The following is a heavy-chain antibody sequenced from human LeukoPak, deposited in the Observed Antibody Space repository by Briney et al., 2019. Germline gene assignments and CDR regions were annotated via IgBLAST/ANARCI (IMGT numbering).Heavy chain of an antibody. CDR1: GGSISSYY. Sequence: TETLSLTCTVSGGSISSYYWSWIRQPAGKGLEWIGRIYTSGSTNYNPSLKGRVTMSVDTSKNQFSLKLSSVTAADTAVYYCARDLNWASDAFDIWGQGTMVTVSS. CDR3: ARDLNWASDAFDI. J-gene: IGHJ3*02. D-gene: IGHD7-27*01. CDR2: IYTSGST. V-gene: IGHV4-4*07.